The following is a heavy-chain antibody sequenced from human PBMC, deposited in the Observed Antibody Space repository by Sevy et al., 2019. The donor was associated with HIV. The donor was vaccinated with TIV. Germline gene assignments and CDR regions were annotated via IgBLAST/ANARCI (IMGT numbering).Heavy chain of an antibody. Sequence: GGSLRLSCAASGFTFSSYAMSWVRQAPGKGLEWVSAISGSGGSTYYADSVKGRFTISRDNSKNTLYLQMNSLRAEDRAVYYCANSHCSCGSCYSGSWYFDLWGRGTLVTVSS. V-gene: IGHV3-23*01. CDR1: GFTFSSYA. CDR3: ANSHCSCGSCYSGSWYFDL. D-gene: IGHD2-15*01. CDR2: ISGSGGST. J-gene: IGHJ2*01.